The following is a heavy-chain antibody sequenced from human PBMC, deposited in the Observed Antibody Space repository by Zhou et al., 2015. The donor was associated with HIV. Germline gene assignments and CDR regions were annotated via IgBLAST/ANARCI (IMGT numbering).Heavy chain of an antibody. D-gene: IGHD2-15*01. V-gene: IGHV1-69*01. CDR3: ARGEGGVYCSGGSCWFDP. CDR2: IIPIFGTA. J-gene: IGHJ5*02. CDR1: GGTFSSYA. Sequence: QVQLVQSGAEVKKPGSSVKVSCKASGGTFSSYAISWVRQAPGQGLEWMGGIIPIFGTANYAQKFQGRVTITADESTSTAYMELSSLRSEDTAVYYCARGEGGVYCSGGSCWFDPWGQGTLVTVSS.